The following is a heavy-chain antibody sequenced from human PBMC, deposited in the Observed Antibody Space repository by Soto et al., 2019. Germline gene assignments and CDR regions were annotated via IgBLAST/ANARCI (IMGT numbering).Heavy chain of an antibody. CDR3: AREPYHYDSSGYYDY. V-gene: IGHV4-31*03. Sequence: SETLSITGTVSGDSTTSGDYYWNWVRQHPGKGLEWIGYIHYSGSNYHNPSLKSRVTISVDTSKNQISLKLSSVTAADTAIYYCAREPYHYDSSGYYDYWGQGTLVTVSS. J-gene: IGHJ4*02. CDR2: IHYSGSN. D-gene: IGHD3-22*01. CDR1: GDSTTSGDYY.